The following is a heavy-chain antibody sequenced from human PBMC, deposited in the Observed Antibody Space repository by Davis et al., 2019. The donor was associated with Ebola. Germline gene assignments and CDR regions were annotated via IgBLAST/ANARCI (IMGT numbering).Heavy chain of an antibody. D-gene: IGHD3-3*01. Sequence: ASVKVSCKASGYTFTTHPIRWVRQAPGQRLEWMGWINAGNGNTKYSQKFQGRVTITRDTSASTAYMELSSLRSEDTAVYYCARAYDFWSGYARFDPWGQGTLVTASS. CDR3: ARAYDFWSGYARFDP. J-gene: IGHJ5*02. CDR2: INAGNGNT. CDR1: GYTFTTHP. V-gene: IGHV1-3*01.